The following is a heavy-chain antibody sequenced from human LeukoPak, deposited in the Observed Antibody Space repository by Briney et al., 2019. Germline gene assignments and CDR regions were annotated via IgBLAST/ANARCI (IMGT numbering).Heavy chain of an antibody. CDR3: AKGGAAMTDAPHGDVVTTTLDGFDI. J-gene: IGHJ3*02. CDR2: VSGSGGRT. V-gene: IGHV3-23*01. D-gene: IGHD2-21*02. Sequence: GGSLRLSCVASGFAFSAFAISWVRQAPGKGLEWGSAVSGSGGRTFYADSVRGRFTISRDNSKKTVFLQMDSLRAEDTAVYYCAKGGAAMTDAPHGDVVTTTLDGFDIWGQGTMVTVSS. CDR1: GFAFSAFA.